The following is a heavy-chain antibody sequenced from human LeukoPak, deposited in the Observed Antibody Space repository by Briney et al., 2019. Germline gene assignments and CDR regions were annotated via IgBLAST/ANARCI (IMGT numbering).Heavy chain of an antibody. J-gene: IGHJ4*02. D-gene: IGHD3-10*01. CDR2: IYYSGST. CDR3: ARTRYYYNSRSYGAPYYFDY. CDR1: GGSFSGYY. V-gene: IGHV4-34*01. Sequence: SETLSLTCAVYGGSFSGYYWSWIRQPPGKGLEWIGSIYYSGSTYYNPSLKSRVTISVDTSKNQFSLKLSSVTAADTAVYYCARTRYYYNSRSYGAPYYFDYWGQGTLVTVSS.